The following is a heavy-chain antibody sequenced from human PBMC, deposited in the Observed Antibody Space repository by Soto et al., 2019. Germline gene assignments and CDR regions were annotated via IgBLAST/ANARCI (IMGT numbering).Heavy chain of an antibody. D-gene: IGHD3-22*01. CDR2: IIPIFGTA. CDR1: GGTFSSYA. V-gene: IGHV1-69*06. J-gene: IGHJ5*02. CDR3: ATETYYYDSSGYRWFDP. Sequence: SVKVSCNASGGTFSSYAISWVRQAPGQGLEWMGGIIPIFGTANYAQRFQGRVTITADKSTSTAYMELSSLRSEDTAVYYCATETYYYDSSGYRWFDPWGQGTLVTVSS.